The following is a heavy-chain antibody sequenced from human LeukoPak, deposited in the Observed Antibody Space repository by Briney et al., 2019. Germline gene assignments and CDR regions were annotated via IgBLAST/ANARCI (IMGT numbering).Heavy chain of an antibody. CDR1: GGSFSIYY. V-gene: IGHV4-4*07. D-gene: IGHD4-17*01. J-gene: IGHJ4*02. Sequence: SETLSLTCTVSGGSFSIYYWSWIRQPAGKGLEWIGRIYTSGSTNYNPSLTSRVTMSVDTSKNQFSLNLNSVTAADTAVYYCARGPTTVTRAFDYWGQGTLVTVSA. CDR2: IYTSGST. CDR3: ARGPTTVTRAFDY.